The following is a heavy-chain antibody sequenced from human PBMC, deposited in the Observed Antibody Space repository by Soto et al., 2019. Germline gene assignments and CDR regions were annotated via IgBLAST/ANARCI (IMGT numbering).Heavy chain of an antibody. J-gene: IGHJ5*02. V-gene: IGHV4-59*01. CDR2: MYYSGST. CDR1: GGSIRRYY. Sequence: PSETLSLTCTVSGGSIRRYYWSWIRQPPGKRLEWIGYMYYSGSTNYNPSLKSRVTISIDTSKNQFSLKLSSVTAADTAVYYCARFSMSGLNNWFDPWGQGTLVTVSS. CDR3: ARFSMSGLNNWFDP. D-gene: IGHD3-22*01.